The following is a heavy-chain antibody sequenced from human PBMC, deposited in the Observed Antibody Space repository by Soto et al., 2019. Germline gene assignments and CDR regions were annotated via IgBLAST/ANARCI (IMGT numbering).Heavy chain of an antibody. CDR1: GYAFTTYG. CDR2: ISAHNGNT. CDR3: ARGRYGDY. Sequence: QVHLVQSGAEVKKPGASVKVSCKGSGYAFTTYGITWVRQAPGQGLEWMGWISAHNGNTNYAQKLQGRVTVTRETSTSTAYMELRSLRSEDPAVYYCARGRYGDYWGQGALVTVSS. V-gene: IGHV1-18*01. J-gene: IGHJ4*02. D-gene: IGHD1-1*01.